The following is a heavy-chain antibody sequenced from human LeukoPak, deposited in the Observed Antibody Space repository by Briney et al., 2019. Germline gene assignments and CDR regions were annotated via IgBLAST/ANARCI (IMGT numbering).Heavy chain of an antibody. CDR2: INHSGST. D-gene: IGHD4-17*01. CDR3: ARVYGDYPAYYFDY. CDR1: GGSFSGYY. V-gene: IGHV4-34*01. J-gene: IGHJ4*02. Sequence: PSETLSLTCAVYGGSFSGYYWSWIRQPPGKGLEWIGEINHSGSTNYNPSLKSRVTISVDTSKNQFSLKLSSVTAADTAVYYCARVYGDYPAYYFDYWGQGTLVTVSS.